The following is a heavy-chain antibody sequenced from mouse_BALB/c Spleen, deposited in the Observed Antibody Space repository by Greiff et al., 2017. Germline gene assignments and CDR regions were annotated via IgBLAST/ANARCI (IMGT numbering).Heavy chain of an antibody. D-gene: IGHD2-14*01. CDR1: GFTFSSYA. CDR3: ARRGRYYYFDY. V-gene: IGHV5-6-5*01. Sequence: EVQRVESGGGLVKPGGSLKLSCAASGFTFSSYAMSWVRQTPEKRLEWVASISSGGSTYYPDSVKGRFTISRDNARNILYLQMSSLRSEDTAMYYCARRGRYYYFDYWGQGTTLTVSS. J-gene: IGHJ2*01. CDR2: ISSGGST.